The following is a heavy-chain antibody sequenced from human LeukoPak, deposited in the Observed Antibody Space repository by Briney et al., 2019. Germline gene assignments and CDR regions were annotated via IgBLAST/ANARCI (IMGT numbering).Heavy chain of an antibody. CDR1: GFSFSTYA. J-gene: IGHJ4*02. Sequence: GGSLRLSCAASGFSFSTYAMSWVRRAPGRGLEWVTASRGNGGRADYADSVEGRFTTSRDNSKNTVYLQMNSLRAEDTAVYYCAKADDTVATNFDSWGQGTLATVSS. V-gene: IGHV3-23*01. CDR3: AKADDTVATNFDS. D-gene: IGHD5-12*01. CDR2: SRGNGGRA.